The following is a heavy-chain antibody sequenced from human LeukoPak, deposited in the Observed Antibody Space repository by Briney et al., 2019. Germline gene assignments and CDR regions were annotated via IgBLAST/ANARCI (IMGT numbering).Heavy chain of an antibody. D-gene: IGHD5-24*01. J-gene: IGHJ5*02. CDR1: GFTVSTNY. Sequence: GGSLRLSCAASGFTVSTNYMNWVRQAPGKGLEWVSVIYSGGSSYFADSVKGRFTISRDNAKNSLYLQMNSLRAEDTAVYHCARAPLVLQYRWWFDPWGQGTLVIVSS. CDR2: IYSGGSS. CDR3: ARAPLVLQYRWWFDP. V-gene: IGHV3-66*01.